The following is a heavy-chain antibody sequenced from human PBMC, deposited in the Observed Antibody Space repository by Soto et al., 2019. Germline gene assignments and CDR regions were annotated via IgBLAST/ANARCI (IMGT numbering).Heavy chain of an antibody. CDR3: TKDGSVRSGIYWGYYYYGMDV. V-gene: IGHV3-43*01. Sequence: PGESLKISCAASGFTFDDYTMHWVRQAPWKGLEWVSLITWDGGSTYYADSVKGRFTVSRDNSKNSLYLQMNSLRTEDTALYYCTKDGSVRSGIYWGYYYYGMDVWGQGTTVTVSS. CDR1: GFTFDDYT. CDR2: ITWDGGST. D-gene: IGHD1-26*01. J-gene: IGHJ6*02.